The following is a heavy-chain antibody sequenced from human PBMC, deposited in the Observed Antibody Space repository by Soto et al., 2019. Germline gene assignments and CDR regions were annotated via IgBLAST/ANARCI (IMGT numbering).Heavy chain of an antibody. Sequence: SETLSLTYTVSGGSVSSSFFYWGWIRQPPGRGLEWIGTIDSSGNAYYNPSLMSRVTISVDTSKNQFSLKVTSVTAADTAVYYCARLACRKCHGASSENWGQGSLVTVSS. V-gene: IGHV4-39*01. CDR1: GGSVSSSFFY. D-gene: IGHD6-6*01. CDR2: IDSSGNA. CDR3: ARLACRKCHGASSEN. J-gene: IGHJ4*02.